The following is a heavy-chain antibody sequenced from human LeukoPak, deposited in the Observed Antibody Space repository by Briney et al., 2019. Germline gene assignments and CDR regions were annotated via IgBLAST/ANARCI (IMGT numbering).Heavy chain of an antibody. CDR2: ITATSLHI. D-gene: IGHD4-23*01. Sequence: PGGSLRLSCAASGFTFNSYSMYWVRQAPGKGLEWVSAITATSLHIYYADSVKGRFTISRDNAKNSLYLQMNSLRVEDTALYHCARVRSVGGNPHAFNIWGQGTMVTVSS. CDR1: GFTFNSYS. J-gene: IGHJ3*02. CDR3: ARVRSVGGNPHAFNI. V-gene: IGHV3-21*01.